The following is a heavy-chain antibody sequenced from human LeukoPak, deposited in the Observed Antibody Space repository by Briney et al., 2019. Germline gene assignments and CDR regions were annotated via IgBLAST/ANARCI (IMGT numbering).Heavy chain of an antibody. CDR2: IYYSGST. J-gene: IGHJ4*02. V-gene: IGHV4-59*01. CDR3: ARDLTGYGDYFDY. D-gene: IGHD4-17*01. CDR1: GGSISSYY. Sequence: NPSETLSLTCTVSGGSISSYYWSWIRQPPGKGLEWIGYIYYSGSTNYNPSLKSRVTISVDTYKNQFSLKLSSVTAADTAVYYCARDLTGYGDYFDYWGQGTLVTVSS.